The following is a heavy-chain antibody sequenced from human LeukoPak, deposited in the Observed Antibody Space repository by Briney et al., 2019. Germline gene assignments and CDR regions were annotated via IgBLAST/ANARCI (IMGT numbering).Heavy chain of an antibody. CDR1: GFTFTTYG. V-gene: IGHV3-21*04. Sequence: GGSLRLSCAASGFTFTTYGMIWVRQAPGKGLEWVLGISGSGSYIYYADSVKGRFTISRDIAKNSLYLEMNSLRVEDTAVYYCARSYDGTKLEYFHHWGQGTLVTVSS. J-gene: IGHJ1*01. CDR2: ISGSGSYI. D-gene: IGHD1-1*01. CDR3: ARSYDGTKLEYFHH.